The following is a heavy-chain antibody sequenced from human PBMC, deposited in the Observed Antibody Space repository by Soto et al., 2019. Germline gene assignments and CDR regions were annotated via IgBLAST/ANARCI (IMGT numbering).Heavy chain of an antibody. Sequence: GGSLRLSCAASGFTFSSYWMSWVRQAPGKGLEWVANIKQDGSEKYYVDSVKGRFTISRDNAKNSLYLQMNSLRAEDTAVYYCARDVEYYDFWSGYLPLWGQGTLVTVSS. D-gene: IGHD3-3*01. CDR2: IKQDGSEK. CDR1: GFTFSSYW. V-gene: IGHV3-7*01. CDR3: ARDVEYYDFWSGYLPL. J-gene: IGHJ4*02.